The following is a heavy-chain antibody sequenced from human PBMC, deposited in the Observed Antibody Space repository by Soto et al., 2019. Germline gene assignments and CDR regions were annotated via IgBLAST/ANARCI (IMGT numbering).Heavy chain of an antibody. D-gene: IGHD3-9*01. CDR2: IYYSGST. V-gene: IGHV4-31*03. J-gene: IGHJ5*02. Sequence: QVQLQESGPGLVKPSQTLSLTCTVSGGSINSGGYYWSWIRQHPGKGLEWIAYIYYSGSTYYNPSLKSRVTISLDTSKNQFSLKLNSVTASDTAVYYCARGRAGFILIGRRDTWFDPWGQGTLVTVSS. CDR1: GGSINSGGYY. CDR3: ARGRAGFILIGRRDTWFDP.